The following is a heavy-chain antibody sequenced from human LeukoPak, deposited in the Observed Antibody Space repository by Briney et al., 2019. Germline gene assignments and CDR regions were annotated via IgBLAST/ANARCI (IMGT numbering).Heavy chain of an antibody. CDR3: ARVLRWANAFDI. CDR1: GFTFTSSA. CDR2: IVVGSGNT. J-gene: IGHJ3*02. Sequence: TSVKVSCKASGFTFTSSAVQWVRQARGQRLEWIGWIVVGSGNTNYAQKFQERVTITRDMSTSTAYMELSSLRSEDTAVYYCARVLRWANAFDIWGQGTMVTVSS. D-gene: IGHD4-23*01. V-gene: IGHV1-58*01.